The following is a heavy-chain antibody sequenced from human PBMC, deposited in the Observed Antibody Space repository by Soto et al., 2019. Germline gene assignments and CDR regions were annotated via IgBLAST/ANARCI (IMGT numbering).Heavy chain of an antibody. CDR3: ARDSFIPTTVVIDYYGMDV. CDR2: IYYSGST. CDR1: GGSVSSGSYY. Sequence: TSETLSLTCTVSGGSVSSGSYYWSWIRQPPGKGLEWIGYIYYSGSTNYNPSLKSRVTISVDTSKNQFSLKLSSVTAADTAVYYCARDSFIPTTVVIDYYGMDVWGQGTTVTVSS. D-gene: IGHD4-17*01. J-gene: IGHJ6*02. V-gene: IGHV4-61*01.